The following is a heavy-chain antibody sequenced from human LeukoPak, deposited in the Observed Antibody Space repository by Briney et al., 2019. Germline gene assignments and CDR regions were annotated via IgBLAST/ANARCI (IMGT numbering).Heavy chain of an antibody. CDR2: INPNSGGT. V-gene: IGHV1-2*02. D-gene: IGHD5-24*01. CDR3: ARGPRRDGYNPDY. Sequence: ASVKVSCKASGYIFTDYYMHWVRQAPGQGLEWMGWINPNSGGTNYAQKFQGRVTMTRDTSISTAYMELSRLRSDDTAVYYCARGPRRDGYNPDYWGQGTLVTVSS. J-gene: IGHJ4*02. CDR1: GYIFTDYY.